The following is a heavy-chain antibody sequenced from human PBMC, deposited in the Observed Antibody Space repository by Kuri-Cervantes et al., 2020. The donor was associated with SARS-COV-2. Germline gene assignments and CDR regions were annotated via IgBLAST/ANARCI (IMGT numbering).Heavy chain of an antibody. Sequence: GESLKISCAASGFTFSSYAMSWVRQAPGKGLEWVAFIRYDGSNKYYADSVKGRFTISRDNSKNTLYLQMSSLKTEDTAVYYCTTQITIFGVVIRGDYWGQGTLVTVSS. CDR1: GFTFSSYA. J-gene: IGHJ4*02. CDR2: IRYDGSNK. V-gene: IGHV3-30*02. D-gene: IGHD3-3*01. CDR3: TTQITIFGVVIRGDY.